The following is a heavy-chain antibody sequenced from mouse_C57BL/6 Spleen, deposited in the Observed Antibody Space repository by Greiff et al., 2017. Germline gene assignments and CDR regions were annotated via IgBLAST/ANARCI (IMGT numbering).Heavy chain of an antibody. J-gene: IGHJ2*01. Sequence: QVQLQQPGAELVRPGTSVKLSCKASGYTFTSYWMHWVKQRPGQGLEWIGVIDPSDSYTNYNQKFKGKATLTVDTSSSTAYMQLSSLTSEDSAVYYCARSVITTVVAKGYWGQGTTLTVSS. V-gene: IGHV1-59*01. CDR2: IDPSDSYT. D-gene: IGHD1-1*01. CDR3: ARSVITTVVAKGY. CDR1: GYTFTSYW.